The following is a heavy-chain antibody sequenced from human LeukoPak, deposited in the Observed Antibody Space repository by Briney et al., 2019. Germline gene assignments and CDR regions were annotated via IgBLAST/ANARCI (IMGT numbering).Heavy chain of an antibody. CDR3: VSLYEPGPYYYSGSYYLLGY. J-gene: IGHJ4*02. V-gene: IGHV1-8*02. D-gene: IGHD3-10*01. CDR2: MNPGSGNT. Sequence: GASVKVSSKASGYTFGSYDINWVRKATGQGLEWMGWMNPGSGNTGYAQSFQGRVTMTRDTSTNTAYLELSGLSSEDTAIYYCVSLYEPGPYYYSGSYYLLGYWGQGTLVTVDS. CDR1: GYTFGSYD.